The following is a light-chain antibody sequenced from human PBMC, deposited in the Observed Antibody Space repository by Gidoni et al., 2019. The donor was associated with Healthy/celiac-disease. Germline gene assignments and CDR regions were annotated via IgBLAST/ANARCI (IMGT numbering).Light chain of an antibody. Sequence: QSVLPQPPSAAGTPGQRVTISCSGSSSNIGSNTVNWYQQLPGTAPTLLIYSNNQRPSGVPDRFSGSKSGTSASLAICGLQSEDEADYYCAAWDDSLNGWVCGGGTKLTVL. CDR3: AAWDDSLNGWV. V-gene: IGLV1-44*01. CDR1: SSNIGSNT. CDR2: SNN. J-gene: IGLJ3*02.